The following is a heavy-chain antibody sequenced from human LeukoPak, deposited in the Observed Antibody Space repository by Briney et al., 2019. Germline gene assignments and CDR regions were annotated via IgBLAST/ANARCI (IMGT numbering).Heavy chain of an antibody. Sequence: SETLSLTCTVSGGSISSYYWSWIRQPPGKGLEWIGYIYYSGSTNYNPSLKSRVTISVDTSKNQFSLKLSSVTAADTAVYYCARDSSRTTTPAFDIWGQGTMVTVSS. CDR2: IYYSGST. CDR1: GGSISSYY. D-gene: IGHD4-17*01. J-gene: IGHJ3*02. V-gene: IGHV4-59*12. CDR3: ARDSSRTTTPAFDI.